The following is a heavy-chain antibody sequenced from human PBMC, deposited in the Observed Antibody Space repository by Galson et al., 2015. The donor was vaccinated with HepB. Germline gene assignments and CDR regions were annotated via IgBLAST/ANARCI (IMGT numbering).Heavy chain of an antibody. CDR1: GSTLTDLS. J-gene: IGHJ6*01. CDR2: LDPEDGET. CDR3: ATTAPECGSSRCRVTADYYYYGMDV. Sequence: SVNVSCKVSGSTLTDLSMHLVRQAPRKGLEWMGGLDPEDGETIYAQTFQGRVAMTDDTSSDTAYMELSSLRSEDTAVYYCATTAPECGSSRCRVTADYYYYGMDVWGEGTTVTVSS. V-gene: IGHV1-24*01. D-gene: IGHD2-2*01.